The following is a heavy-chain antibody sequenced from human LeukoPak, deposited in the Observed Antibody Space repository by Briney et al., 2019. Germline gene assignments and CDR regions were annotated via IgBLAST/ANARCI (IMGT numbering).Heavy chain of an antibody. CDR3: AREVGRYSSRVYYYYGMDV. Sequence: PSETLSLTCTVSGGSISSYYWSWIRQPPGKGLEWIGYIYYSGSTNYNPSLKSRVTISVDTSKNQFSLKLSSVTAADTAVYYCAREVGRYSSRVYYYYGMDVWGQGTTVTVSS. J-gene: IGHJ6*02. D-gene: IGHD6-13*01. V-gene: IGHV4-59*12. CDR2: IYYSGST. CDR1: GGSISSYY.